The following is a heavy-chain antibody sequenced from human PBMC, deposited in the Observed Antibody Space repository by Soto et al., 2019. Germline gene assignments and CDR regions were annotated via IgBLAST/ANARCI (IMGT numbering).Heavy chain of an antibody. Sequence: QVQLQESGPGLVKPSETLSLTCTVSGGSISSYYWSWIRQPPGKGLEWIGYIYYSGSTNYNPSLKSRVTISVDTSKNQFSLKLNFMTAADTAVYYCARHNYDSGSTYFDYWGQGTLVTVSS. CDR1: GGSISSYY. J-gene: IGHJ4*02. V-gene: IGHV4-59*08. CDR3: ARHNYDSGSTYFDY. D-gene: IGHD3-16*01. CDR2: IYYSGST.